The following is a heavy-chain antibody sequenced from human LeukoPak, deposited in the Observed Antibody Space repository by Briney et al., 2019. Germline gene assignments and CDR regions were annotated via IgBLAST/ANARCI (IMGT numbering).Heavy chain of an antibody. CDR1: GGSISSSGYY. J-gene: IGHJ4*02. D-gene: IGHD2/OR15-2a*01. Sequence: SETLSLTCTVSGGSISSSGYYWGWIRQPPGKGLEWIGSIYYGGSTYYNPSLKSRVTISVDTSKNQFSLKLTSVTAADSAVYYCARLMNIAAADYWGQGTLVTVSS. CDR3: ARLMNIAAADY. CDR2: IYYGGST. V-gene: IGHV4-39*01.